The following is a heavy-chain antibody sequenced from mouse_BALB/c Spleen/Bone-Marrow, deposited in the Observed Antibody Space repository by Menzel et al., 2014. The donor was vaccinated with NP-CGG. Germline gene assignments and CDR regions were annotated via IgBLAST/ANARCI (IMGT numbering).Heavy chain of an antibody. V-gene: IGHV14-3*02. J-gene: IGHJ4*01. CDR3: ARWDCYAMDY. CDR2: IDPANGNT. Sequence: VQLQQSGAELVKPGASVKLSCTASGFNIKDTYMHWVKQRPEQGLEWIGRIDPANGNTKYDPKFQGKVTITADTSSNTAYLQLSSLTSDDTAVYYCARWDCYAMDYWGQGASVTVSS. CDR1: GFNIKDTY.